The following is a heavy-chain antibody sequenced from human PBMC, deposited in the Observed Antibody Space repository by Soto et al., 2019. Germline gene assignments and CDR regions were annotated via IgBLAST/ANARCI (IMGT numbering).Heavy chain of an antibody. Sequence: SETLSLTCNVSGGSISNSNDYWGWIRQPPGKGLEWIGEINHSGSTNYSPSLKSRVTISVDTSKNQFSLKLSSVTAADTAVYYCARAKLYYGDYPLNYWGQGTLVTVSS. CDR1: GGSISNSNDY. J-gene: IGHJ4*02. CDR3: ARAKLYYGDYPLNY. V-gene: IGHV4-39*07. CDR2: INHSGST. D-gene: IGHD4-17*01.